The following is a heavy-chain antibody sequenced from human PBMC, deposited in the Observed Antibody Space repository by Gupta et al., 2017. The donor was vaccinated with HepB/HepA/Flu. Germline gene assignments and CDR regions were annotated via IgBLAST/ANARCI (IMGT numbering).Heavy chain of an antibody. V-gene: IGHV3-72*01. Sequence: EVQLVESGGGLVQPGGSLRLSCAASGFTFSDHYMDWVRQAPGKGLEWVGSSRNKAKSYTTEDSASVKGRFTIARDDTKNSLYMKMNRMKTEDTAVYFGARDVSGRYSAYGGRVSLVTDYS. J-gene: IGHJ4*01. CDR1: GFTFSDHY. CDR3: ARDVSGRYSAY. CDR2: SRNKAKSYTT. D-gene: IGHD1-26*01.